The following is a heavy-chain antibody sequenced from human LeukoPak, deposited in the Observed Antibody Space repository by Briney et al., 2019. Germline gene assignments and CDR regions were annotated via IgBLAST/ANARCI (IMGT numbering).Heavy chain of an antibody. J-gene: IGHJ6*03. V-gene: IGHV3-23*01. Sequence: PGGSLRLSCTASGFTFSAFPMTWVRQAPGKGLEWVSAISISGDTTYYADSVKGRFTISRDNSKNTLYLQMNSLRAEDTAVYYCAKSQCSSTSCYTRMRGFYYYYMDVWGKGTTVTVSS. CDR3: AKSQCSSTSCYTRMRGFYYYYMDV. D-gene: IGHD2-2*02. CDR1: GFTFSAFP. CDR2: ISISGDTT.